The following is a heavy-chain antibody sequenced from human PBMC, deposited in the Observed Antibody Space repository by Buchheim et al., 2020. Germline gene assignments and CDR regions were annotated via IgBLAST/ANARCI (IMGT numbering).Heavy chain of an antibody. CDR3: ARDSFSSYYFDY. D-gene: IGHD6-13*01. CDR1: GGSISSYY. CDR2: IYYSGST. Sequence: QVQLQESGPGLVKPSETLSLTCTVSGGSISSYYWSWIRQPPGKGLEWIGYIYYSGSTNYNPSLKSRVTISVDTSKNQFSLKLSSVTAADTAVYYCARDSFSSYYFDYWGQGTL. V-gene: IGHV4-59*01. J-gene: IGHJ4*02.